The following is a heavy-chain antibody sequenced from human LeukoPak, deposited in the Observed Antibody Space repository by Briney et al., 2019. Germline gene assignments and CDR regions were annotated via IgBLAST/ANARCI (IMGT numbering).Heavy chain of an antibody. CDR1: GFTFRSYA. CDR3: ARDPSYSSGWYDY. V-gene: IGHV3-48*02. Sequence: GGSLRLSCAASGFTFRSYAMQWVRQAPGKGLEWVSYITYNSGTIFYADSVKGRFTISRDNAKDSLYLQMSSLRDEDTAVYYCARDPSYSSGWYDYWGQGTLVTVSS. D-gene: IGHD6-19*01. CDR2: ITYNSGTI. J-gene: IGHJ4*02.